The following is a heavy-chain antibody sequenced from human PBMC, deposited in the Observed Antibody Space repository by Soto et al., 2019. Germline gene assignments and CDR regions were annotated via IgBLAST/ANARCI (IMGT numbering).Heavy chain of an antibody. CDR2: IYDTGISGYTPST. Sequence: SETLSLTCTVSGGSITSSYWSWIRRPPGRGLEWIAYIYDTGISGYTPSTSYNPSLKGRVTMSVDTSKSQFSLKLTSVTAADTAVYYCARGEDAFFYYGLDVWGQGITVTVSS. CDR1: GGSITSSY. V-gene: IGHV4-59*01. J-gene: IGHJ6*02. CDR3: ARGEDAFFYYGLDV.